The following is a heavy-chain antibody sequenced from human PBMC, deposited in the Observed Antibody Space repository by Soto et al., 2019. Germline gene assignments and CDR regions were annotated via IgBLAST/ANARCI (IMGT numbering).Heavy chain of an antibody. CDR2: IIPILGIA. Sequence: QVQLVQSGAEVKKPGSSVKVSCKASGGTFSSYTISWVRQAPGQGLEWMGRIIPILGIANYAQKFQGRVTITAAXXTXTXXMERSSLRSEDTAVYYCARAQGYCSSTSCYVPFDPWGQGTLVTVSS. D-gene: IGHD2-2*01. CDR3: ARAQGYCSSTSCYVPFDP. CDR1: GGTFSSYT. V-gene: IGHV1-69*02. J-gene: IGHJ5*02.